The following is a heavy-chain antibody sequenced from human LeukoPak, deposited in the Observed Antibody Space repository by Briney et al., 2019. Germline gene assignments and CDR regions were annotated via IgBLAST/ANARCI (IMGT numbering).Heavy chain of an antibody. CDR1: GFTFSSYA. J-gene: IGHJ4*02. Sequence: GGSLRLSCAASGFTFSSYAMNWVRQAPGKGLEWVSVISGSGGSTYYADSVKGRFTISRDNSKNTPYLQMYSLRAEDTAVYYCAKFDSSNWAYFDYWGQGTLVTVSS. CDR2: ISGSGGST. CDR3: AKFDSSNWAYFDY. V-gene: IGHV3-23*01. D-gene: IGHD3-22*01.